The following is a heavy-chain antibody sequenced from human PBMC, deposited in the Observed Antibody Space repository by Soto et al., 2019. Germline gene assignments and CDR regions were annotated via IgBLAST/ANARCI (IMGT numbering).Heavy chain of an antibody. Sequence: ASVKVSCKASGYTFTSYYMHWVRQAPGQGLEWMGIINPSGGSTSYAQKFQGRVTMTRDTSTSTVYMEVSTLRSEDTAVYYCARVGIVGAKASRNWFDPCGQGTLVTVSS. V-gene: IGHV1-46*01. D-gene: IGHD1-26*01. CDR3: ARVGIVGAKASRNWFDP. CDR2: INPSGGST. J-gene: IGHJ5*02. CDR1: GYTFTSYY.